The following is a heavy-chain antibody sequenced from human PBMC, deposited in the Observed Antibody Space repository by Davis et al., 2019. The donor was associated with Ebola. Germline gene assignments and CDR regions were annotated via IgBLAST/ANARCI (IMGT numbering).Heavy chain of an antibody. D-gene: IGHD1-7*01. CDR1: GDSVSSNNAA. V-gene: IGHV6-1*01. CDR3: ARATYNWNYDY. Sequence: HSQTLSLTCAISGDSVSSNNAAWSWIRQSPSRGLEWLGRTYYRSKWYNDYAVSVKSRITIKQDTSKNQFSLQLNAVTPEDTAVYYCARATYNWNYDYWGQGTLLTVSS. J-gene: IGHJ4*02. CDR2: TYYRSKWYN.